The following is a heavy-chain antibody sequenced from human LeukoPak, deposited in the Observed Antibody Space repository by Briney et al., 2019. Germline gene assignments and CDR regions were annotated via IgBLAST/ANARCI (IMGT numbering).Heavy chain of an antibody. D-gene: IGHD3-22*01. CDR3: ARDSYDSSGSFDY. J-gene: IGHJ4*02. CDR1: GGSISSYY. V-gene: IGHV4-59*01. Sequence: SETLSLTCTVSGGSISSYYWSWIRQPPGKGLEWIGYIYYSGSTNYNPSLKSRVTISVDTSKNQFSLKLSSVTAADTAVYYCARDSYDSSGSFDYWGQGTLVTVSS. CDR2: IYYSGST.